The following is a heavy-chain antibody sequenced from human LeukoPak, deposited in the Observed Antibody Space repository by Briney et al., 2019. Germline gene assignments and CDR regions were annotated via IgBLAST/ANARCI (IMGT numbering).Heavy chain of an antibody. J-gene: IGHJ4*02. Sequence: GGSLRLSCAASGFTFSDYYMSWIRQAPGKGLEWVSYISSSGSTIYYADSVKGRFTISRDNSKNTLYLQMNSLRAEDTAVYYCARDGDSSGYYYGFDYWGQGTLVTVSS. D-gene: IGHD3-22*01. V-gene: IGHV3-11*04. CDR2: ISSSGSTI. CDR3: ARDGDSSGYYYGFDY. CDR1: GFTFSDYY.